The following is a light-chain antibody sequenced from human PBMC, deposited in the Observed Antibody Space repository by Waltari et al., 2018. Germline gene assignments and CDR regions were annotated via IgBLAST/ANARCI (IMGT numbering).Light chain of an antibody. CDR2: EVN. V-gene: IGLV2-8*01. CDR3: SSYVVNNYVV. CDR1: SSDVGGYDY. Sequence: QSALTQPPSASGSPGQSVTISCTGTSSDVGGYDYVSWYQHHPGKVPKILIYEVNKRPSGVPDCVSGSKSGNTASLTVSGLQAEDEADYYCSSYVVNNYVVFGRGTKLTVL. J-gene: IGLJ2*01.